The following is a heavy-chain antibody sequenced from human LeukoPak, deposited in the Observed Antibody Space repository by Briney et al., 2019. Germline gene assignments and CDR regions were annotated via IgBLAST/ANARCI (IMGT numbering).Heavy chain of an antibody. CDR1: GGSISSYY. D-gene: IGHD3-22*01. CDR3: ARGPNSSGFSYFDY. V-gene: IGHV4-59*01. J-gene: IGHJ4*02. CDR2: IYYSGST. Sequence: SETLSLTCTVSGGSISSYYWSWIRQPPGKGLEWTGYIYYSGSTSYNPSLKSRVTISVDTSKNQFSLKLSSVTAADTAVYHCARGPNSSGFSYFDYWGQGTLVTVSS.